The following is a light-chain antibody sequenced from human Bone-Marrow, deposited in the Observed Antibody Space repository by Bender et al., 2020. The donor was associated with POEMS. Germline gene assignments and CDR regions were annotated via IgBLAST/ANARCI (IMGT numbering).Light chain of an antibody. CDR3: GTWDSSLKTWV. CDR1: SSNIGNNW. CDR2: DNR. J-gene: IGLJ3*02. Sequence: QSVLTQPPSVSAAPGQKVTISCSGSSSNIGNNWVSWYQQVPGKAPKLLIFDNRDRPSGIPDRFTGSKSDTSATLDITGLQSWDEADYYCGTWDSSLKTWVFGGGTKLTVL. V-gene: IGLV1-51*01.